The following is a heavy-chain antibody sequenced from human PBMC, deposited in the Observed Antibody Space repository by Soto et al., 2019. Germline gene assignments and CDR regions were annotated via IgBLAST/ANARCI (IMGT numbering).Heavy chain of an antibody. J-gene: IGHJ4*02. Sequence: GGSLRLSCAASGFTFTNAWMNWVRQAPGKGLEWVGRIKSKADGGTADYAAPVKGRFSISRDDSKKTLYLQMNSLNTEDTAVYYCFTVPWEVVVVRWGQGTLVTVSS. CDR2: IKSKADGGTA. D-gene: IGHD2-15*01. V-gene: IGHV3-15*01. CDR3: FTVPWEVVVVR. CDR1: GFTFTNAW.